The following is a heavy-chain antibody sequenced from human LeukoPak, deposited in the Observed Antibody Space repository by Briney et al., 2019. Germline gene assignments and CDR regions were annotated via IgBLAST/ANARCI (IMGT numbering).Heavy chain of an antibody. D-gene: IGHD5-12*01. J-gene: IGHJ3*02. CDR1: GFTFSRYD. Sequence: GGSLRLSCAASGFTFSRYDMHWVRQATGKGLEWVSGISTTGDTYYPDSVKGRFTISRENAKNSLYLQMNSLRAGDTAVYYCVADTVGADVFGIWGQGTMVTVSS. CDR3: VADTVGADVFGI. CDR2: ISTTGDT. V-gene: IGHV3-13*04.